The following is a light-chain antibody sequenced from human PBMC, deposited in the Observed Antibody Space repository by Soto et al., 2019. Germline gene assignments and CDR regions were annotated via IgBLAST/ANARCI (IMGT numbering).Light chain of an antibody. CDR1: QRVSSN. Sequence: EIVMTQSPGILSVSLGESATLSCRASQRVSSNLAWYPHKAGQGPRLLIYGASTRATGIPPRFSGGGSGTEFTLTISSLQSEDFAVYYCQQYNNWPPFTFGQGTKLEIK. V-gene: IGKV3-15*01. CDR3: QQYNNWPPFT. CDR2: GAS. J-gene: IGKJ2*01.